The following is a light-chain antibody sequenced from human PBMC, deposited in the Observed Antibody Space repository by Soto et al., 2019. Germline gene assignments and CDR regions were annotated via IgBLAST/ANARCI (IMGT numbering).Light chain of an antibody. J-gene: IGLJ1*01. CDR1: SSDVGGYNY. CDR3: ISYTSSSTYV. Sequence: QSSLTQPASVSVSPGQSITISCSGTSSDVGGYNYVSWYQHHPGKAPKLMIYDVSYRPSGVSNRFSGSKSGNTASLTISGLQAEDEADYHCISYTSSSTYVFGAGTKVTVL. CDR2: DVS. V-gene: IGLV2-14*01.